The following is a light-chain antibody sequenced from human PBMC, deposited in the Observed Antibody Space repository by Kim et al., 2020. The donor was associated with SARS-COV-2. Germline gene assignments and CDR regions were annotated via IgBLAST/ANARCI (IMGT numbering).Light chain of an antibody. Sequence: DIQMTQSPSTLSASVGDRVTITCRASQSMSSWLAWYQQKPGRAPKLLIYKASRLQGGVPSRFSGSGSGTEFTLTISSLQPDDFATFYCQQYNSYPYTFGQGTKLEIK. CDR3: QQYNSYPYT. V-gene: IGKV1-5*03. J-gene: IGKJ2*01. CDR2: KAS. CDR1: QSMSSW.